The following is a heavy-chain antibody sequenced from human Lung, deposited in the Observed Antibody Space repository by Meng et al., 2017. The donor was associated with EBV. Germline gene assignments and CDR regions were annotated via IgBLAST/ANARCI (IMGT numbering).Heavy chain of an antibody. CDR2: IYYSGSP. J-gene: IGHJ4*02. CDR1: GGSISSSSYY. Sequence: ETVPGLVKPSVALSRPCSGSGGSISSSSYYWGWSRQPPGKGLEWIGSIYYSGSPYYNPSLKSRDTISVDTSKNQFSLKLSSVTAADTAVYYCARRGWLQSVDYWGQGTLVTVSS. D-gene: IGHD5-24*01. CDR3: ARRGWLQSVDY. V-gene: IGHV4-39*01.